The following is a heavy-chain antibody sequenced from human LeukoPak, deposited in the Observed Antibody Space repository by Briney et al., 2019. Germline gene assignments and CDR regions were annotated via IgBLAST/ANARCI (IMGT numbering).Heavy chain of an antibody. J-gene: IGHJ3*02. CDR2: ISGSGGST. Sequence: PGGSLRLSCAASRLTFSNYAMSWVRQAPGKGLEWVSGISGSGGSTYYADSVKGRFTISRDNSKNTLYLQMNSLRAEDTAVYYCAKWRAMIAHDAFDIWGQGTMVTVSS. CDR1: RLTFSNYA. D-gene: IGHD3-22*01. CDR3: AKWRAMIAHDAFDI. V-gene: IGHV3-23*01.